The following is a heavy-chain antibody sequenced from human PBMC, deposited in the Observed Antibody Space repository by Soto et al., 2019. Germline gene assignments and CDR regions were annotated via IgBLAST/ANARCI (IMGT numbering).Heavy chain of an antibody. CDR1: GFTFRNYA. V-gene: IGHV3-23*01. J-gene: IGHJ4*02. Sequence: EVQLLESGGRLVQPGGSLRHSCAASGFTFRNYAIDWVRQAPGKGLEWVSAISNSFSEGNTYYADSVKGRFTISRDNDRNTVFLEMNSLRAEDTAVYYCAKVFSPEGGNYFDYWGQGTLVTVSS. CDR3: AKVFSPEGGNYFDY. CDR2: ISNSFSEGNT.